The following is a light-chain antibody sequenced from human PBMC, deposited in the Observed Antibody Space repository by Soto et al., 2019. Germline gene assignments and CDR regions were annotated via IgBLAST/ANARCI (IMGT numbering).Light chain of an antibody. V-gene: IGKV1-9*01. Sequence: NPLTQSPSSLAPPVGHRXTIXYRASQGINSFLAWYQQKPGKAPKLLIYAASTLQSGVPSRFSGSGSGTDFTLTISSLQPEDFATYYCQQANSLPLTFGGGTKVDNK. CDR3: QQANSLPLT. J-gene: IGKJ4*01. CDR2: AAS. CDR1: QGINSF.